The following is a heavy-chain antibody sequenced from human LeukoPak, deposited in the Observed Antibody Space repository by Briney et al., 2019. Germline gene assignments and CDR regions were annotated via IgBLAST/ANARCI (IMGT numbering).Heavy chain of an antibody. CDR3: VKGGWLDD. D-gene: IGHD6-19*01. CDR2: ISTGGSTI. CDR1: GFIFSGYE. J-gene: IGHJ4*02. V-gene: IGHV3-48*03. Sequence: GGSLRLSCAASGFIFSGYEMNWVRQAPGKGLQWVSWISTGGSTIYYADSVKGRFTVSRDNAKNSLSLQMNSLRAEATAVYYCVKGGWLDDWGQGTLVTVSS.